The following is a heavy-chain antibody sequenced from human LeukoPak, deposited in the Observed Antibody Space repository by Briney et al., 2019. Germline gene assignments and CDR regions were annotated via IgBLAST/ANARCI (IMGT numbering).Heavy chain of an antibody. J-gene: IGHJ4*02. V-gene: IGHV3-21*01. CDR1: GFTFSSYS. CDR2: ISSSSSYI. CDR3: ARGGYSSSLYGPTVDY. D-gene: IGHD6-13*01. Sequence: GGSLRLSCAASGFTFSSYSMNWVRQAPGKGLEWVSSISSSSSYIYYADSVKGRFTISRDNAKNSLYLQMNSLRAEDTAVYYCARGGYSSSLYGPTVDYWGQGTLVTVSS.